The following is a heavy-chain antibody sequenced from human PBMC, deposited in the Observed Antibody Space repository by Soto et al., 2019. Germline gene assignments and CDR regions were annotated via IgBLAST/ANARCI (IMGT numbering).Heavy chain of an antibody. CDR2: IYYSGST. D-gene: IGHD3-10*01. J-gene: IGHJ5*02. V-gene: IGHV4-39*01. CDR1: GGSISSSSYH. CDR3: ARHTPRGDYGSGSYNP. Sequence: SETLSLTCTVSGGSISSSSYHWGWIRQPPGKGLEWIGSIYYSGSTYYNPSLKSRVTISVDTSKNQFSLKLSSVTAADTAVYYCARHTPRGDYGSGSYNPWGQGTLVTVSS.